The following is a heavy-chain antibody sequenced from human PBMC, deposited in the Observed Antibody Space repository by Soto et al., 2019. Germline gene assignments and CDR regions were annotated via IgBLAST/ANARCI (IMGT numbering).Heavy chain of an antibody. D-gene: IGHD6-6*01. CDR1: GGTFSSYA. Sequence: QVQLVQSGAEVKKPGSSVKVSCKASGGTFSSYAISWVRQAPGQGLEWMGGIIPIFGTANYAQKFQGRVTITADESTSTAYMELSSLRSEDTAVYSCARVDGAARLPYSWFDPWGQGTLVTVSS. CDR2: IIPIFGTA. CDR3: ARVDGAARLPYSWFDP. J-gene: IGHJ5*02. V-gene: IGHV1-69*01.